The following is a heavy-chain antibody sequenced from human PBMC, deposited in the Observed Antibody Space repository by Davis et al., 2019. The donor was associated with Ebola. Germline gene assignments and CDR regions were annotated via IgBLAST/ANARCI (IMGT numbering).Heavy chain of an antibody. CDR3: AREVVVVVAATPSGYYYYGMDV. J-gene: IGHJ6*04. CDR2: IIPILGIA. Sequence: AASVKVSCKASGGTFSSYTISWVRQAPGQGLEWMGRIIPILGIANYAQKFQGRVTITADKSTSTAYMELSSLRSEDTAVYYCAREVVVVVAATPSGYYYYGMDVWGKGTTVTVSS. D-gene: IGHD2-15*01. CDR1: GGTFSSYT. V-gene: IGHV1-69*04.